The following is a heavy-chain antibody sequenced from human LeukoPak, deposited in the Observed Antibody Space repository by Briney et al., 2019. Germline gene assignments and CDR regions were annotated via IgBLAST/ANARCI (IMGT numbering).Heavy chain of an antibody. CDR1: GFTFSNAW. Sequence: GGSLRLSCAASGFTFSNAWMSWVRQAPGKGLEWVGRIKSKTDGGTTDYAAPVKGRFTISRDDSKNTLYLQMNSLKTEDTAVYYCTTDTPYGDFFDYWGQGTLVTVSS. D-gene: IGHD4-17*01. J-gene: IGHJ4*02. CDR3: TTDTPYGDFFDY. CDR2: IKSKTDGGTT. V-gene: IGHV3-15*01.